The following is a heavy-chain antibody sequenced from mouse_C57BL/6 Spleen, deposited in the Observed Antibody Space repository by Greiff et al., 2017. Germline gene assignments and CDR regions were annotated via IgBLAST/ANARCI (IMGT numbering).Heavy chain of an antibody. V-gene: IGHV1-18*01. CDR3: ARRAPYYGSSDYAMDY. CDR1: GYTFTDYN. J-gene: IGHJ4*01. D-gene: IGHD1-1*01. CDR2: INPNNGGT. Sequence: VQLKQSGPELVKPGASVKIPCKASGYTFTDYNMDWVKQSHGKSLEWIGDINPNNGGTIYNQKFKGKATLTVDKSSSTAYMELRSLTSEDTAVYYCARRAPYYGSSDYAMDYWGQGTSVTVSS.